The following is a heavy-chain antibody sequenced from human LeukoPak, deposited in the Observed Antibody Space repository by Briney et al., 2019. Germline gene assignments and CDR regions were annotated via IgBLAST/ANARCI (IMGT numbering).Heavy chain of an antibody. D-gene: IGHD6-19*01. CDR3: VGEAVAGTNNDY. J-gene: IGHJ4*02. CDR1: GGSFSGYS. V-gene: IGHV4-34*12. Sequence: SETLSLTCAVYGGSFSGYSWSWIRQPPGKGLEWVGEMIHSGSTNYNPSLKSRVTISVDTSKNQFSLKLSSVTAADTAVYYCVGEAVAGTNNDYWGQGTLVTVSS. CDR2: MIHSGST.